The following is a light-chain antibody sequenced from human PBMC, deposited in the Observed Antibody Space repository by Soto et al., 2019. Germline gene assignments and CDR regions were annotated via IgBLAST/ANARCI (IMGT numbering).Light chain of an antibody. CDR2: AAS. V-gene: IGKV1-39*01. Sequence: DIQMTQSPSSLSASVGDRVTITCRASQSISSHLNWYQQKQGKAPKLLIYAASSLQSGVPPRFSGSGSGTDFTLTISSLQPEDFATYYCQRSYSTPWTFGQGTKGEIK. CDR3: QRSYSTPWT. J-gene: IGKJ1*01. CDR1: QSISSH.